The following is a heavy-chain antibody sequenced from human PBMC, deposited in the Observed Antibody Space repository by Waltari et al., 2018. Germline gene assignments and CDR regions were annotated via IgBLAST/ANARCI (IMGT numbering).Heavy chain of an antibody. CDR2: ISSSSSYI. Sequence: EVQLVESGGGLVKPGGSLRLSCAASGFTFSSYSMNWVRQAPGKGLEWVSSISSSSSYIYYADSVKGRFTISRDNAKNSLYLQMNSLRAEDTAVYYCARMEMATIGYYYYGMDVWGQGTTVTVSS. V-gene: IGHV3-21*04. CDR1: GFTFSSYS. D-gene: IGHD5-12*01. J-gene: IGHJ6*02. CDR3: ARMEMATIGYYYYGMDV.